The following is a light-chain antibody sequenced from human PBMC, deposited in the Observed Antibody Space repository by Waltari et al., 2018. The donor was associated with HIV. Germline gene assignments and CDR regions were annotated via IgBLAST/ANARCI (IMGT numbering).Light chain of an antibody. CDR3: GADHGSGSNFVSWV. CDR2: VGPGGIRR. CDR1: SGYSNYK. V-gene: IGLV9-49*01. Sequence: QPVLTQPPSASASLGASVTLTCTLSSGYSNYKVDWYQQRPGKGPRFVMRVGPGGIRRSTGGGIPARFSVLGSGLNRYLTIKNIQEEDESDYHCGADHGSGSNFVSWVFGGGTKLTVL. J-gene: IGLJ3*02.